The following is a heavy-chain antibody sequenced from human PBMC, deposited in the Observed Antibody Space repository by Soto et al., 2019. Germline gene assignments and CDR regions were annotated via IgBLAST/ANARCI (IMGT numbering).Heavy chain of an antibody. V-gene: IGHV3-7*01. D-gene: IGHD5-12*01. J-gene: IGHJ4*02. CDR3: ASVAI. CDR1: GFTLSNYG. CDR2: IKQDGTEN. Sequence: EVQLVESGGGLVQPGGSLRLSWAASGFTLSNYGMGWVRQAPGKGLEWVANIKQDGTENNYVDSVRGRFTISRDNATNSLDLQVNSLSAEDTGVYYRASVAIWGQGTLVTVSS.